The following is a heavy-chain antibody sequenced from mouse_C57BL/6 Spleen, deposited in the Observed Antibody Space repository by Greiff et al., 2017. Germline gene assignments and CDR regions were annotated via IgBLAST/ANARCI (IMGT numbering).Heavy chain of an antibody. J-gene: IGHJ3*01. CDR1: GYTFTSYW. CDR3: ASQLGRGFAY. D-gene: IGHD4-1*02. V-gene: IGHV1-50*01. Sequence: VQLQQPGAELVKPGASVKLSCKASGYTFTSYWMQWVKQRPGQGLEWIGEIDPSDSYTNYNQKFKGKATLTVDTSSSTAYMQLSSLTSEDSAVYYCASQLGRGFAYWGQGTLVTVSA. CDR2: IDPSDSYT.